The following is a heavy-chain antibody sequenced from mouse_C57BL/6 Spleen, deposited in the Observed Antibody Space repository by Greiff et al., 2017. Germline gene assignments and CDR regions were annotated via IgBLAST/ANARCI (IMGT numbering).Heavy chain of an antibody. V-gene: IGHV1-26*01. CDR3: ARRGFFYAMDY. CDR2: INPNNGGT. D-gene: IGHD3-1*01. CDR1: GYTFTDYY. J-gene: IGHJ4*01. Sequence: EVQLQQSGPELAKPGASVKISCKASGYTFTDYYMNWVKQSHGKSLEWIGDINPNNGGTSYNQKFKGKATLTVDKSSSTAYMELRSLTSEDSAVYYCARRGFFYAMDYWGQGTSVTVSS.